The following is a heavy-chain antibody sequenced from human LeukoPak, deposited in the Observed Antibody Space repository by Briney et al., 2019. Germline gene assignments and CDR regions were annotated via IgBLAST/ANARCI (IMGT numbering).Heavy chain of an antibody. CDR3: ARDLGYSYGLDH. Sequence: GGSLRLSCVASGFSFSDTSMTWIRQAPGKGLQFVASTGSAGTTIYGDSVEGRFTISRDNAKNSLYLQLNSLRAEDTAIYYCARDLGYSYGLDHWGQGTLVTVSS. D-gene: IGHD5-18*01. CDR2: TGSAGTTI. V-gene: IGHV3-11*01. CDR1: GFSFSDTS. J-gene: IGHJ4*02.